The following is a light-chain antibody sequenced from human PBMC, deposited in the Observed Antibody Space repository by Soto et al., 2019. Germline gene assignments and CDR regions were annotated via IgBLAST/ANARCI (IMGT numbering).Light chain of an antibody. CDR3: QQYGSSPLYT. V-gene: IGKV3-20*01. J-gene: IGKJ2*01. CDR2: GAS. CDR1: QSVSSSY. Sequence: EIVLTQSPGTLSLSPGERATLSCRASQSVSSSYLAWYQQKPGQAPRLLIYGASSRANGITDRFSGSGSGTDFTLTISRLEPEDFAVYYCQQYGSSPLYTFGQGTKLEIK.